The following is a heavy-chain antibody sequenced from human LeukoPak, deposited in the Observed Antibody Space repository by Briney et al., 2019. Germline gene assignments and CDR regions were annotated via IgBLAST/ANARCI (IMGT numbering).Heavy chain of an antibody. V-gene: IGHV3-48*03. J-gene: IGHJ4*02. CDR1: GFTFSSYE. Sequence: GGSLRLSCAASGFTFSSYEMNWVRQAPGKGLEWVSYISSSGSTIYYADSVKGRFTISRDNAKNSLYLQMNSLRAEDTAVYYCARNLLRWELPPYYCDYWGQGTLVTVSS. D-gene: IGHD1-26*01. CDR3: ARNLLRWELPPYYCDY. CDR2: ISSSGSTI.